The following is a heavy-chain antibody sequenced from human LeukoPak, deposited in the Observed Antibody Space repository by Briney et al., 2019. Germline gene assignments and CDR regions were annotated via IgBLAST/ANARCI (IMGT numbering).Heavy chain of an antibody. D-gene: IGHD1-26*01. CDR1: GYTFTSYD. CDR2: MNPNSGNT. J-gene: IGHJ6*02. Sequence: ASVKVSCKASGYTFTSYDINWVRQATGQGLEWMGWMNPNSGNTGYAQKFQGRVTMTRNTSISTAYMELSSLRPEDTAVYYCARVEWELLYYYGMDVWGQGTTVTVSS. CDR3: ARVEWELLYYYGMDV. V-gene: IGHV1-8*01.